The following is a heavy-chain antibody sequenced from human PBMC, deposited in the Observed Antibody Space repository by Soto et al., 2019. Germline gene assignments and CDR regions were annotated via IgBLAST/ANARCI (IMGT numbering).Heavy chain of an antibody. CDR2: IYHSGST. CDR3: ARGGVVPADIPY. Sequence: PSETLSLTCAVSGGSISSGGYSWSWIRQPPGKGLEWIGYIYHSGSTYYNPSLKSRVTISVDRSKNQFSLKLSSVTAADTAVYYCARGGVVPADIPYWGQGTLVTVSS. D-gene: IGHD2-2*01. V-gene: IGHV4-30-2*01. CDR1: GGSISSGGYS. J-gene: IGHJ4*02.